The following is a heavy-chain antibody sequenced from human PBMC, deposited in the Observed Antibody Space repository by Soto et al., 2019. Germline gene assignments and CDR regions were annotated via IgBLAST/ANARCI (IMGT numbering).Heavy chain of an antibody. Sequence: ASVKVSCKASGYTFTSYDINWVRQATGQGLEWMGWMNPNSGNTGYAQKFQGRVTMTRNTSISTAYMELSSLRSEDTAVYYCARGLHGDFAVDFDYWGQGTLVTVSS. V-gene: IGHV1-8*01. CDR2: MNPNSGNT. D-gene: IGHD4-17*01. J-gene: IGHJ4*02. CDR3: ARGLHGDFAVDFDY. CDR1: GYTFTSYD.